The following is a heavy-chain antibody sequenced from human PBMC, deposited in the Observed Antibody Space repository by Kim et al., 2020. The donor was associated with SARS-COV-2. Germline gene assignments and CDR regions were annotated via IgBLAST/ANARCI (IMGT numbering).Heavy chain of an antibody. CDR2: ITWNSGSI. CDR1: GFXFDDYA. D-gene: IGHD6-19*01. Sequence: GGSLRLSCAXSGFXFDDYAMEWVRQAPGKGLEWVAGITWNSGSISYADSVKGRFAISRDNAKNSLYLQMNSLRTEDTALYYCAGWSYYGMDVWGQGTTVTVSS. CDR3: AGWSYYGMDV. V-gene: IGHV3-9*01. J-gene: IGHJ6*02.